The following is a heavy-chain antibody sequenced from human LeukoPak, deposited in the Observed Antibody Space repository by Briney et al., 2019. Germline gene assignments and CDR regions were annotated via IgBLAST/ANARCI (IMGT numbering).Heavy chain of an antibody. CDR3: ARQQRGAFDY. CDR2: TYYRSKWYN. V-gene: IGHV6-1*01. J-gene: IGHJ4*02. CDR1: GDSVSSNTPA. Sequence: SQTLSLTCAISGDSVSSNTPAWNWIRQSPSRGLEWLGRTYYRSKWYNDYAVSVRSRITINPDTAKNQFSLQLNSVTPEDTAVDYCARQQRGAFDYWGQGTLVTVSS. D-gene: IGHD6-13*01.